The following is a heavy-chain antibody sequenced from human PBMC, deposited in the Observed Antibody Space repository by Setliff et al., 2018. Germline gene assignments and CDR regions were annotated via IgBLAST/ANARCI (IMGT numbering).Heavy chain of an antibody. Sequence: ASVKVSCKVSGSTLTELTMYWVRRAPGKGLEWMGSFNPEDDEIIYAQKFLGRVTMTGDTSTDTAYMELSSLRSEDTAVYYCATKDYDTSGYYRPFGFWGQGTLVTVSS. J-gene: IGHJ4*01. CDR2: FNPEDDEI. V-gene: IGHV1-24*01. CDR3: ATKDYDTSGYYRPFGF. CDR1: GSTLTELT. D-gene: IGHD3-22*01.